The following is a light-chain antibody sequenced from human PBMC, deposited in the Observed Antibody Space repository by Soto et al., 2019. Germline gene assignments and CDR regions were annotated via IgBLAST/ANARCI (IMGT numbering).Light chain of an antibody. CDR3: QKYNSGLIT. CDR2: AAS. CDR1: QSLLYNNTYNY. J-gene: IGKJ5*01. V-gene: IGKV1-39*01. Sequence: MTQSPLTLPVTPGEPASISCRSSQSLLYNNTYNYLAWYQQKPGKAPKLLIYAASSLQSGVPSRFSGSGSGTDFTLTISSLQPEDVAIYYCQKYNSGLITFGQGTRLEIK.